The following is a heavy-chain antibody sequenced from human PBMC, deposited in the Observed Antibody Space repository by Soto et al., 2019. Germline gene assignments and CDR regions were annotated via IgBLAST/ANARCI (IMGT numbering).Heavy chain of an antibody. CDR3: ARGPRVSPTGTTAH. J-gene: IGHJ4*02. Sequence: AGGYLRLCCAVSGVTFSAYWMHWVRQVPGKGLTWVSRISDDGSTATYADSVKGRFIISRDNAKNTLYLEMNTLRADDSGLYYFARGPRVSPTGTTAHWGRGPLVTVSS. CDR2: ISDDGSTA. CDR1: GVTFSAYW. D-gene: IGHD1-1*01. V-gene: IGHV3-74*01.